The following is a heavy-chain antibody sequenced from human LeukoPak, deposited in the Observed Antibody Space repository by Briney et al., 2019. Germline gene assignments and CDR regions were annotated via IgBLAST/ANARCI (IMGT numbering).Heavy chain of an antibody. Sequence: PSETLSLTCAVYGGSFSGYYCSWLRQPPGKGLEWIGEINHSGSTNYNPSLKSRVTISVDTSKNQFSLKLSSVTAADTAVYYCARATAYYDYVWGSYRIYYYGMDVWGQGTTVTVSS. D-gene: IGHD3-16*02. CDR2: INHSGST. CDR1: GGSFSGYY. J-gene: IGHJ6*02. V-gene: IGHV4-34*01. CDR3: ARATAYYDYVWGSYRIYYYGMDV.